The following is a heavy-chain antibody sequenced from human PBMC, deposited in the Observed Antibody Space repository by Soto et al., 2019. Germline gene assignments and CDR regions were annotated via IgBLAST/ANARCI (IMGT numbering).Heavy chain of an antibody. V-gene: IGHV1-2*02. J-gene: IGHJ4*02. Sequence: QVQLVQSGAEVKKPGASVKVSCKASGYTFTGYYMHWVRQAPGQGLEWMGWFNPNSGGTNYAQKFQGRVTMTRDTSISTAYMELSRLRSDDTAVYYCARVNVVVVAATREYYFDYWGQGTLVTVSS. CDR2: FNPNSGGT. D-gene: IGHD2-15*01. CDR1: GYTFTGYY. CDR3: ARVNVVVVAATREYYFDY.